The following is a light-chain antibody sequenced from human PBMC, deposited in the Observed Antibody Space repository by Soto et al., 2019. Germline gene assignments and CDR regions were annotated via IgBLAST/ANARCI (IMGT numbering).Light chain of an antibody. CDR3: SSYGGSNKFV. CDR2: EVT. J-gene: IGLJ1*01. V-gene: IGLV2-8*01. Sequence: QSVLTQPPSASGSPGQSVAISCTGTSSDVGGYNFVSWYQHFPGKAPKLIIYEVTKRPSGVPDRFSGSKSGNTASLTVSGLQTDDEADYYCSSYGGSNKFVFGTGTKVTV. CDR1: SSDVGGYNF.